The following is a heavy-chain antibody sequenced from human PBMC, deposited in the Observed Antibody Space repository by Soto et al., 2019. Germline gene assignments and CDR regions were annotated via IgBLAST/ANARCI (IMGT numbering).Heavy chain of an antibody. Sequence: SETVSLTCAVYGGSFSGYYWSWIRQPPGKGLEWIGEINHSGSTNYNPSLKSRVTISVDTSKNQFSLKLSSVTAADTAVYYCARGPTVTTDYWGQGALVTVSS. J-gene: IGHJ4*02. CDR3: ARGPTVTTDY. CDR2: INHSGST. V-gene: IGHV4-34*01. CDR1: GGSFSGYY. D-gene: IGHD4-17*01.